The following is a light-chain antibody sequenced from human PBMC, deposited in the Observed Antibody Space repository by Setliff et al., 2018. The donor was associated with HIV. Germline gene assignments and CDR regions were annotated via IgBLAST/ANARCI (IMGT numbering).Light chain of an antibody. CDR2: DVS. Sequence: QSALTQPRSVSGSPGQSVTISCTGTSSDVGGYNQVSWYQQHPGKAPKVMIYDVSRRPSGVPDRFPGSKSGNTASLTISGLQAEDEADYYCCSYAGSYRYVFGTGTKVTVL. V-gene: IGLV2-11*01. J-gene: IGLJ1*01. CDR3: CSYAGSYRYV. CDR1: SSDVGGYNQ.